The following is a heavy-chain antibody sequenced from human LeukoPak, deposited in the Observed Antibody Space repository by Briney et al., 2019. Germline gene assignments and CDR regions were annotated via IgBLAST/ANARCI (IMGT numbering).Heavy chain of an antibody. Sequence: GGSLRLSCAASGFSVSNNYMTWVRQAPGKGLEWVSVIHSGGETYYTDFVKGRFTISRDNSKNTLYLQMNSLRAEDTAVYYCGRAGVYSASSGYGPDRWGQGTLVTVSS. J-gene: IGHJ5*02. D-gene: IGHD3-22*01. V-gene: IGHV3-53*01. CDR2: IHSGGET. CDR3: GRAGVYSASSGYGPDR. CDR1: GFSVSNNY.